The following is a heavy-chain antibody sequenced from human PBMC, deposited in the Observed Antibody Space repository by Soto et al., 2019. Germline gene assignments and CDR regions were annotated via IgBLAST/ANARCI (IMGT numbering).Heavy chain of an antibody. CDR1: GGTFSSYA. V-gene: IGHV1-69*01. CDR2: IIPIFGTA. Sequence: QVQLVQSGAEVKKPGSSVKVSCKASGGTFSSYAISWVRQAPGQGLEWMGGIIPIFGTANYAQKFQGRVTITADESTSTAYMELRSLRSEDTAVYYCARSRATAMTYYYYGMDVWGQGTTVTVSS. CDR3: ARSRATAMTYYYYGMDV. J-gene: IGHJ6*02. D-gene: IGHD5-18*01.